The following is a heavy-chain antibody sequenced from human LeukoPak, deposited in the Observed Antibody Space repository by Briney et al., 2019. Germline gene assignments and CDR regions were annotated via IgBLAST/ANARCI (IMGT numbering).Heavy chain of an antibody. CDR1: GGSFSGYY. J-gene: IGHJ3*02. V-gene: IGHV4-59*01. CDR3: AREEGYSYGSNAFDI. D-gene: IGHD5-18*01. CDR2: IYYSGST. Sequence: PSETLSLTCAVYGGSFSGYYWSWIRQPPGKGLEWIGYIYYSGSTNYNPSLKSRVTISVDTSKNQFSLKLSSVTAADTAVYYCAREEGYSYGSNAFDIWGQGTMVTVSS.